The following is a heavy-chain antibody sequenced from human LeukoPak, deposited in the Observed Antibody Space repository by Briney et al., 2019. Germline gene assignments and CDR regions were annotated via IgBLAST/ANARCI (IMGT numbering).Heavy chain of an antibody. Sequence: GASVKVSCKAFGYTFTSYYMHWVRQAPGQGLEWMGIINPSGGSTSYAQKFQGRVTMTRDTSTSTVYMELSSLRSEDTAVYYCARGSAHYGSGSYLPDWGQGTLVTVSS. CDR1: GYTFTSYY. CDR2: INPSGGST. CDR3: ARGSAHYGSGSYLPD. D-gene: IGHD3-10*01. V-gene: IGHV1-46*01. J-gene: IGHJ4*02.